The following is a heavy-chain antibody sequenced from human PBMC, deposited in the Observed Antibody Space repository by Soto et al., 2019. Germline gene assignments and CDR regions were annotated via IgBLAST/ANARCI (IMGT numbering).Heavy chain of an antibody. CDR2: IYSGGGST. J-gene: IGHJ4*02. V-gene: IGHV3-66*01. Sequence: EVQLVESGGGLVQPGGFLRLSCAASGFTVSSNYMSWVRQAPGKGLEWVSVIYSGGGSTYYADSVKGRFTISRDNSKNTLYLQMNSLRAEDTAVYYCAREYGGAVVDYWGQGTLVTVSS. CDR1: GFTVSSNY. D-gene: IGHD1-26*01. CDR3: AREYGGAVVDY.